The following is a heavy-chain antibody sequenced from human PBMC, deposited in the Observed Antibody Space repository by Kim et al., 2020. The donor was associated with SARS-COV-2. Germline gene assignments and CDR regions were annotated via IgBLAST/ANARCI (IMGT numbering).Heavy chain of an antibody. V-gene: IGHV3-48*02. D-gene: IGHD6-13*01. CDR1: GFTFNSYS. CDR2: ISSSSSTI. J-gene: IGHJ4*02. CDR3: AREATQQLKPLGYFDD. Sequence: GGSLRLSCVASGFTFNSYSMNWVRQAPGKGLEWVSYISSSSSTIKYVDSVKGRFTISRDNAKNSLYLQMNSLRDEDTGVYYCAREATQQLKPLGYFDDWGRGTLVTVSS.